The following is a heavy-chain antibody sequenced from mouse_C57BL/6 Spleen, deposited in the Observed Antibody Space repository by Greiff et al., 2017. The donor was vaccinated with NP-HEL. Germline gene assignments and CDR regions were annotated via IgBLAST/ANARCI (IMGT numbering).Heavy chain of an antibody. D-gene: IGHD2-5*01. CDR2: IDPSDSET. V-gene: IGHV1-52*01. CDR1: GYTFTSYW. Sequence: QVQLQQSGAELVRPGSSVKLSCKASGYTFTSYWMHWVKQRPIQGLEWIGNIDPSDSETHYNQKFKDKATLTVDKSSSTAYMQLSSLTSVDSAVYYCARSDYSNPAWFAYWGQGTLVTVSA. CDR3: ARSDYSNPAWFAY. J-gene: IGHJ3*01.